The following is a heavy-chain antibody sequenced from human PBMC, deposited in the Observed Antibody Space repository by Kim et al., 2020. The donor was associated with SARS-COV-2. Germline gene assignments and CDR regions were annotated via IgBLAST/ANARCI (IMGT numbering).Heavy chain of an antibody. J-gene: IGHJ6*02. Sequence: SETLSLTCTVSGGSISSYYWSWIRQPAGKGLEWIGRIYTSGSTNYNPSLKSRVTMSVDTSKNQFSLKLSSVTAADTAVYYCARAAYDFWSGPPYYYYGMDVWGQGTTVTVSS. CDR2: IYTSGST. CDR3: ARAAYDFWSGPPYYYYGMDV. V-gene: IGHV4-4*07. CDR1: GGSISSYY. D-gene: IGHD3-3*01.